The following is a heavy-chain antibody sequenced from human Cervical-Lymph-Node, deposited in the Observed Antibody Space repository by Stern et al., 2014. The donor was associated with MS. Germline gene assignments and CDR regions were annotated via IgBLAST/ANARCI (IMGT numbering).Heavy chain of an antibody. V-gene: IGHV3-33*01. CDR1: GFTFSSYV. CDR2: IWYDGSNK. CDR3: ARELHPEYSGYDY. Sequence: VQLVESGGGVVQPGRSLRLSCAASGFTFSSYVMHWVRQAPGKGLEWVAVIWYDGSNKYYADYVKGRFTISRDNSKNTLYLQMNSLRAEDTAVYYCARELHPEYSGYDYWGQGTLVTVSS. D-gene: IGHD5-12*01. J-gene: IGHJ4*02.